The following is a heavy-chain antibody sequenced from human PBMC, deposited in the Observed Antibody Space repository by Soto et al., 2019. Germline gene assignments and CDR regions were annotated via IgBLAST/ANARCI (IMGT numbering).Heavy chain of an antibody. V-gene: IGHV1-69*02. D-gene: IGHD5-18*01. CDR3: ANDFGRGYSYGYDHYYYGMDV. J-gene: IGHJ6*02. CDR1: GGTFSSYT. Sequence: SVKVSCKASGGTFSSYTISWVRQAPGQGLEWMGRIIPILGIANYAQKFQGRVTITADKSTSTAYMELSSLRSEDTAVYYCANDFGRGYSYGYDHYYYGMDVWGQGTTVTVSS. CDR2: IIPILGIA.